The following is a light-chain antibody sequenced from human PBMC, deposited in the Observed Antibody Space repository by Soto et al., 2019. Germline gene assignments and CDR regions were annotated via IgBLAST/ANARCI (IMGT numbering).Light chain of an antibody. V-gene: IGKV1-39*01. CDR3: QQTYSRPRT. CDR2: AAS. Sequence: DLQMTQSPSSLSASVGDRVTITCRASDNIGSYLHWYQHEPGRAPRLLISAASGLQSGVPSRFSGVGSGTDFTVSISDLQPEDFATYYCQQTYSRPRTVGQGTKVV. CDR1: DNIGSY. J-gene: IGKJ1*01.